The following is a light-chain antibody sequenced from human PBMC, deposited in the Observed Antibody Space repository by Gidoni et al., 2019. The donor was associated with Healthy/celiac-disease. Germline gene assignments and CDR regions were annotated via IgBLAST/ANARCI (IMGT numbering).Light chain of an antibody. Sequence: QSALTQPASVSGSPGQSITISCTGTSSDVGGYNYVSWYQQHPGNAPKLMIYEVSNRPSWVSNRFSGSKSGNTASLTISGLQAEDEADYYCSSYTSSSRYVFGTGTKVTVL. CDR3: SSYTSSSRYV. V-gene: IGLV2-14*01. J-gene: IGLJ1*01. CDR2: EVS. CDR1: SSDVGGYNY.